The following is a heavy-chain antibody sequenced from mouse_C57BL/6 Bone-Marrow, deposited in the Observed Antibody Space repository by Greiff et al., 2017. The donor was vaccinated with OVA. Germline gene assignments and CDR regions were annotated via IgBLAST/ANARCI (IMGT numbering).Heavy chain of an antibody. CDR1: GFNIKDYY. Sequence: VQLQQPGAELVRPGASVKLSCTASGFNIKDYYMHWVKQRPEQGLEWIGRIDPEDGDTEYAPKFQGKATMTVDTSSNTASLQLSSLTSEDTAVYYCTTHWLMDYWGQGTSVTVSS. CDR3: TTHWLMDY. D-gene: IGHD4-1*01. J-gene: IGHJ4*01. V-gene: IGHV14-1*01. CDR2: IDPEDGDT.